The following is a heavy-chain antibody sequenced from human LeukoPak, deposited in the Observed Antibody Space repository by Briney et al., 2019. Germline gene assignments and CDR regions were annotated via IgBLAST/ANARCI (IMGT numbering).Heavy chain of an antibody. D-gene: IGHD1-1*01. CDR3: AREISSLYTGGAFDI. V-gene: IGHV4-59*01. CDR1: GGPINNYY. J-gene: IGHJ3*02. CDR2: IYYGGST. Sequence: PSETLSLTCSVSGGPINNYYWSWIRQPPGKGLEWIGYIYYGGSTSYNPSLKSRVTISVDTSKNQFSLKLSSMTAADTAIYYCAREISSLYTGGAFDIWGRGTMVAVSS.